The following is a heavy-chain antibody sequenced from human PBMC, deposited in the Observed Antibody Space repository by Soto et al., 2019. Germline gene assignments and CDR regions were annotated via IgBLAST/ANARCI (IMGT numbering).Heavy chain of an antibody. CDR2: ISYDGSNK. J-gene: IGHJ4*02. Sequence: GGSLRLSCAASGFTFSSYAMHWVRPAPGKGLEWVAVISYDGSNKYYADSVKGRFTISRDNSKNTLYLQMNSLRAEDTAVYYCAAAYCSSTSCYDGAYYFDYWGQGTLVTVSS. CDR3: AAAYCSSTSCYDGAYYFDY. D-gene: IGHD2-2*01. CDR1: GFTFSSYA. V-gene: IGHV3-30-3*01.